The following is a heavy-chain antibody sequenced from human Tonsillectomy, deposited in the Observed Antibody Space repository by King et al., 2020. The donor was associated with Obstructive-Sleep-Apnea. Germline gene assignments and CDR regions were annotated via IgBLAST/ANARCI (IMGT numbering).Heavy chain of an antibody. V-gene: IGHV1-46*01. CDR3: ARDLEGYCSSTSCYSYGMDV. CDR2: INPSGGST. CDR1: GYTFTSYY. Sequence: QLVQSGAEVKKPGASVKVSCKASGYTFTSYYMHWVRQAPGQGLEWMGIINPSGGSTSYAQKFQGRVSMTRDTSTRTVYMELSSLRSEDTAVYYCARDLEGYCSSTSCYSYGMDVWGQGTTVTVSS. D-gene: IGHD2-2*01. J-gene: IGHJ6*02.